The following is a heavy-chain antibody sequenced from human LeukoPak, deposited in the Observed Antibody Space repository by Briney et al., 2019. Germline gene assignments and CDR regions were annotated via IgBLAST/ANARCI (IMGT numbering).Heavy chain of an antibody. Sequence: PGGSLRLSCAASGFTFSSYAMHWVRQGPGKGLEWVSGISWNSGSIDYADSVKGRFTISRDNAKNSLYLQMNSLRAEDTALYYCAKARYDSSGYYPSYFDYWGQGTLVTVSS. CDR1: GFTFSSYA. V-gene: IGHV3-9*01. CDR2: ISWNSGSI. J-gene: IGHJ4*02. D-gene: IGHD3-22*01. CDR3: AKARYDSSGYYPSYFDY.